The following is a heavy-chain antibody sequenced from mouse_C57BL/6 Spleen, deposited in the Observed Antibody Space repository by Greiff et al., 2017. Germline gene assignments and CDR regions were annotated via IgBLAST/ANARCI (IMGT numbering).Heavy chain of an antibody. CDR1: SYTFTSYW. CDR2: IDPSDSYT. CDR3: ALGYAMDY. V-gene: IGHV1-69*01. D-gene: IGHD3-3*01. J-gene: IGHJ4*01. Sequence: QVQLQQSGAELVMPGASVKLSCKASSYTFTSYWMHWVKQRPGQGLEWIGEIDPSDSYTNYNQKFKGKSTLTVDKSSSTAYMQLSSLTSEDSAVYYCALGYAMDYWGQGTSVTVSS.